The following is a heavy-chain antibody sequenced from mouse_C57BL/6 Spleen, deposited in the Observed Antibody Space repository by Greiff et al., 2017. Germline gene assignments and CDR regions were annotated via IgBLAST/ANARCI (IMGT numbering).Heavy chain of an antibody. CDR3: AREQTWFAY. CDR1: GYTFTSYW. CDR2: INPSSGYT. Sequence: VRLMGSGAELAKPGASGKLSCKAFGYTFTSYWMHWVKQRPGQGLEWIGYINPSSGYTKYNQKFKDKATLTADKSSSTASMQLSSLTYEDSAVYYCAREQTWFAYWGQGTLVTVSA. V-gene: IGHV1-7*01. J-gene: IGHJ3*01.